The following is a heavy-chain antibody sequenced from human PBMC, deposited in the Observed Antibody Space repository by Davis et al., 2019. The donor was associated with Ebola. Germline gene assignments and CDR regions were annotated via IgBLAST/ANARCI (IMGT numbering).Heavy chain of an antibody. Sequence: GGSLRLSCAASGFTFSSYAMSWVRQAPGKGLEWVSAISGSGGSTYYADSVKGRFTISRDNAKNSLYLQMNSLRAEDTAVYYCARDPRFLEWLEVWGQGTLVTVSS. D-gene: IGHD3-3*01. J-gene: IGHJ4*02. CDR3: ARDPRFLEWLEV. V-gene: IGHV3-23*01. CDR1: GFTFSSYA. CDR2: ISGSGGST.